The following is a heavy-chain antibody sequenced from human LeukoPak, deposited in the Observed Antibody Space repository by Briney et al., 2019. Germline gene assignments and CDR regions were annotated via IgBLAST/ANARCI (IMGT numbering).Heavy chain of an antibody. D-gene: IGHD3-10*01. CDR1: GFTYSSYG. Sequence: GRSLRLSCAASGFTYSSYGMHWVRQAPGKGLEWVAVISYDGSNKYYADSVKGRFAISRDDSKNTLYLQMNSLRAEDTAVYYCAKGTYYYGSTESTGSWYFDLWGRGTLVTVSS. J-gene: IGHJ2*01. CDR2: ISYDGSNK. CDR3: AKGTYYYGSTESTGSWYFDL. V-gene: IGHV3-30*18.